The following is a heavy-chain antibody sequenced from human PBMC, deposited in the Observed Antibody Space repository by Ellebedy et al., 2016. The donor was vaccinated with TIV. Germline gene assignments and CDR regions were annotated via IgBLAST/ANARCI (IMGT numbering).Heavy chain of an antibody. V-gene: IGHV4-30-4*01. D-gene: IGHD3-22*01. CDR1: GGSISSGDYY. J-gene: IGHJ4*02. Sequence: SETLSLXXTVSGGSISSGDYYWSWIRQPPGKGLEWIRYIYYSGSTYYNPSLKSRVTISVDTSKNQFSLKLSSVTAADTAVYYCARDSVDYYDSSGYYDYWGQGTLVTVSS. CDR3: ARDSVDYYDSSGYYDY. CDR2: IYYSGST.